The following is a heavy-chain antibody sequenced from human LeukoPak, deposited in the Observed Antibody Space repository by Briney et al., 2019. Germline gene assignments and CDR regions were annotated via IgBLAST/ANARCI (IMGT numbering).Heavy chain of an antibody. CDR1: GGSISSGGYS. D-gene: IGHD1-26*01. V-gene: IGHV4-30-2*01. CDR3: ARAKVGATRYNWFDP. J-gene: IGHJ5*02. Sequence: SETLSLTCAVSGGSISSGGYSWSWIRQPPGKGLEWIGYIYHSGSTYSNPSLKSRVPISVDRSKNQFSLKLSSVTAADPAVYYCARAKVGATRYNWFDPWGQGTLVTVSS. CDR2: IYHSGST.